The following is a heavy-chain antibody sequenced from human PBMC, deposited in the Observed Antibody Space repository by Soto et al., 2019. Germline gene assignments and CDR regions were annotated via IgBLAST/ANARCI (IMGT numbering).Heavy chain of an antibody. V-gene: IGHV3-21*01. J-gene: IGHJ4*02. Sequence: EVQLVESGGGRVEPGGSLRLSCVASGFTLSTHAMVWVRQAPGKGLEWVSSISSSGSYVYYEDAVEGRFTISRDDARNSVYLQMNSLRVEDTAVYFCARDGKYHEFWGQGTLVTVSS. CDR3: ARDGKYHEF. D-gene: IGHD1-1*01. CDR1: GFTLSTHA. CDR2: ISSSGSYV.